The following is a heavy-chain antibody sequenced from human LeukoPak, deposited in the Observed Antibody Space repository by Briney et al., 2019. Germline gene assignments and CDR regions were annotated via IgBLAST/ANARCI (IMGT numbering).Heavy chain of an antibody. J-gene: IGHJ4*02. D-gene: IGHD3-3*01. CDR2: IIPIFGTA. CDR1: GGTFSSYA. Sequence: SVKVSRKASGGTFSSYAISWVRQAPGQGLEWMGGIIPIFGTANYAQKFQGRVTITADESTSTAYMELSSLRSEDTAVYYCARVSERITIFGVVTSFDYWGQGTLVTVSS. V-gene: IGHV1-69*13. CDR3: ARVSERITIFGVVTSFDY.